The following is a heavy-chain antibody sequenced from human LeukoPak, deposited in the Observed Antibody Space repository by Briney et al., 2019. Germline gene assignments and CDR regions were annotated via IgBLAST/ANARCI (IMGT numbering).Heavy chain of an antibody. CDR2: IYYSGST. CDR3: ARNPYSSLYFDY. Sequence: SDTLSLTCTASGGLISSYYRSWVRQPPGQGLEWMGYIYYSGSTNYNPSLKSRVTISVDTSKNQFSLKLSSVTAADTAVYYCARNPYSSLYFDYWGQGTLVTVSS. V-gene: IGHV4-59*07. CDR1: GGLISSYY. D-gene: IGHD6-13*01. J-gene: IGHJ4*02.